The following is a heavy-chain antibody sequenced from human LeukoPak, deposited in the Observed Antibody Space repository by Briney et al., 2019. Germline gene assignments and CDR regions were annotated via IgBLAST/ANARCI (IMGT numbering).Heavy chain of an antibody. J-gene: IGHJ4*02. CDR3: ARDRESGSYYWIFGY. CDR2: ISWNSGSI. D-gene: IGHD1-26*01. V-gene: IGHV3-9*01. Sequence: GRSLRLSCAASGFTFDDYAMHWVRQAPGKGLEWVSGISWNSGSIGYADSVKGRFTISRDNAKNSLYLQMNSLRAEDTAVYYCARDRESGSYYWIFGYWGQGTLVTVSS. CDR1: GFTFDDYA.